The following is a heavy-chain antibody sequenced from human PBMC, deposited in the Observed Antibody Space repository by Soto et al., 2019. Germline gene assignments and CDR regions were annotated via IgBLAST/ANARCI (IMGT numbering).Heavy chain of an antibody. CDR2: IYYSGST. V-gene: IGHV4-39*01. CDR1: GGSISSSSYT. Sequence: PSETLSLTCTVSGGSISSSSYTWGWIRQPPGKGLEWIGSIYYSGSTYYNPSLKSRITVSVDTSKNQFSLNLSSVTAADTAVYYCARLQGYCIRTSCSGYYAMDVWGQGTTVTVSS. J-gene: IGHJ6*02. CDR3: ARLQGYCIRTSCSGYYAMDV. D-gene: IGHD2-2*01.